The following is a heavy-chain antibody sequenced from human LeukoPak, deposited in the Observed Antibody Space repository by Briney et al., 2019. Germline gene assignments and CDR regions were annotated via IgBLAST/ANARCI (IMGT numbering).Heavy chain of an antibody. D-gene: IGHD3-22*01. Sequence: ASVKVSCKASGGTFSSYAISWVRQAPGQGLEWMGGIIPIFGTANYAQKFQGRVTITTDESTSTAYMELSGLRSEDTAVYYCAGSNYYDSSGYADYWGQGTLVTVSS. CDR1: GGTFSSYA. CDR3: AGSNYYDSSGYADY. V-gene: IGHV1-69*05. J-gene: IGHJ4*02. CDR2: IIPIFGTA.